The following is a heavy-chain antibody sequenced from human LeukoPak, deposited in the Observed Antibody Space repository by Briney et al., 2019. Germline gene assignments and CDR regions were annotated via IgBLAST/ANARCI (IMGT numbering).Heavy chain of an antibody. CDR3: ARDAEMATTPSFDY. CDR2: ISYDGSNK. D-gene: IGHD5-24*01. Sequence: SGRSLRLSCAASGFTFSSYAMHWVRQAPGKGLEWVAVISYDGSNKYYADSVKGRFTISRDNSKNTLYLQMNSLRAEDTAVYYCARDAEMATTPSFDYWGQGILVTVSS. CDR1: GFTFSSYA. V-gene: IGHV3-30*01. J-gene: IGHJ4*02.